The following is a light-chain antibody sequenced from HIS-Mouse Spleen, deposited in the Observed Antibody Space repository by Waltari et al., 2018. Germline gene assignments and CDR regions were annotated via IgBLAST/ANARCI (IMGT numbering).Light chain of an antibody. CDR3: CSYAGSSSLV. CDR1: SSDFGSYNL. J-gene: IGLJ2*01. CDR2: EGS. V-gene: IGLV2-23*01. Sequence: QSALTQPASVSGSPGQSITISCTGTSSDFGSYNLVFWYPQHPGKAPKLRSYEGSKRPSGGSNRFSGSKSGNTASLTISGLQAEGEADYYCCSYAGSSSLVFGGGTKLTVL.